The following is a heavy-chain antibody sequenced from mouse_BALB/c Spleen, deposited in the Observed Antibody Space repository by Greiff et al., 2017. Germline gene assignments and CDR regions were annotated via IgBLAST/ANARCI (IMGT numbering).Heavy chain of an antibody. CDR3: ARAAGYDYAMDY. Sequence: EVQLVESGGGLVQPGGSLRLSCATSGFTFTDYYMSWVRQPPGKALEWLGFIRNKANGYTTEYSASVKGRFTISRDNSQSILYLQMNTLRAEDSATYYCARAAGYDYAMDYWGQGTSVTVSS. V-gene: IGHV7-3*02. CDR2: IRNKANGYTT. CDR1: GFTFTDYY. D-gene: IGHD2-14*01. J-gene: IGHJ4*01.